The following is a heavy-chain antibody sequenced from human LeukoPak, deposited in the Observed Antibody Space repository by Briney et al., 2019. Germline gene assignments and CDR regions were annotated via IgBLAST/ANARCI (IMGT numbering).Heavy chain of an antibody. Sequence: SQTLSLTRAISGDSVSGNSVAWNWIRQSPSRGLEWLGRTYYRSKWYNDYAVSVKSRITINPDTSKNQFSLQLNSVTPEDTAVYYCATSREDAFDIWGQGTMITVSS. CDR3: ATSREDAFDI. CDR2: TYYRSKWYN. D-gene: IGHD5-24*01. CDR1: GDSVSGNSVA. V-gene: IGHV6-1*01. J-gene: IGHJ3*02.